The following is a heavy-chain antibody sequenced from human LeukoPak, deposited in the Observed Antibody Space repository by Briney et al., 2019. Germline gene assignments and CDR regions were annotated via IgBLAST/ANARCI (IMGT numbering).Heavy chain of an antibody. CDR1: GFTFSDYY. Sequence: PGGSLRLSCAASGFTFSDYYMSWIRQPPGKGLEWIGSIYYSGSTYYNPSLKSRVTISVDTSKNQFSLKLSSVTAADTAVYYCARDGRCSGGSCYGGPDYWGQETLVTVSS. CDR3: ARDGRCSGGSCYGGPDY. V-gene: IGHV4-38-2*02. J-gene: IGHJ4*02. D-gene: IGHD2-15*01. CDR2: IYYSGST.